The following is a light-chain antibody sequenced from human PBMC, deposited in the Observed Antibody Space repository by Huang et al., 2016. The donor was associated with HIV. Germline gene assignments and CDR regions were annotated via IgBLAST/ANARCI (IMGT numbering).Light chain of an antibody. V-gene: IGKV3-20*01. CDR3: QQYDSSPWT. J-gene: IGKJ1*01. Sequence: EIVLTQSPGTLSLSPGERATPSCRASQSVSSSYLAWYQQKPGQAPRLLFYGASSRATGIPDRFSGSGSGTDFTLTISRLEPEDVAVYYCQQYDSSPWTFGQGTKVEIK. CDR2: GAS. CDR1: QSVSSSY.